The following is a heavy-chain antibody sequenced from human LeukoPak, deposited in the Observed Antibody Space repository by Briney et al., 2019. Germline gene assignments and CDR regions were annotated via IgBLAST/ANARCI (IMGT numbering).Heavy chain of an antibody. J-gene: IGHJ4*02. D-gene: IGHD3-10*01. Sequence: GASVKVSCKASGYTFSSYGISWVRQAPGQGLERMGWISAYNGNTKYAQKLQGRVTMTTDTSTSTAYMELRSLRADDTAVYYCARALSYLDYWGQGTLVTVSS. CDR1: GYTFSSYG. CDR3: ARALSYLDY. V-gene: IGHV1-18*01. CDR2: ISAYNGNT.